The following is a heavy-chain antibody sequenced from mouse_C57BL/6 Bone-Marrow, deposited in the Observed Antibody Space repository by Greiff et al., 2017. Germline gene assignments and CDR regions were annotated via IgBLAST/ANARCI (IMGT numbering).Heavy chain of an antibody. CDR2: IYPTSGRT. D-gene: IGHD3-1*01. Sequence: QVQLQQPGAELVKPGASVKMSCKASGYTFTSYWITWVQQRPGQGLEWIGDIYPTSGRTNYTEKFKSKAILTVDTSSNTAYMQLSSLTSEDSAVFYCARSGPRGRSFDYWGQGTTLTVSS. J-gene: IGHJ2*01. V-gene: IGHV1-55*01. CDR1: GYTFTSYW. CDR3: ARSGPRGRSFDY.